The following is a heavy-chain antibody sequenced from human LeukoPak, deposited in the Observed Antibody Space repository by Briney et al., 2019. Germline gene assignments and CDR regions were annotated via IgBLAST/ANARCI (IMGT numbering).Heavy chain of an antibody. CDR1: DGSFSGYY. V-gene: IGHV4-34*01. CDR2: INHSGST. J-gene: IGHJ6*02. Sequence: SETLSLTCAVYDGSFSGYYWSWIRQPPGKGLEWIGEINHSGSTNYNPSLKSRVALSVDSSKNQFSLELRSVTAADTAVYFCARLSRMVPVGNTYYHSMDVWGQGTTVTLSS. CDR3: ARLSRMVPVGNTYYHSMDV. D-gene: IGHD3-10*01.